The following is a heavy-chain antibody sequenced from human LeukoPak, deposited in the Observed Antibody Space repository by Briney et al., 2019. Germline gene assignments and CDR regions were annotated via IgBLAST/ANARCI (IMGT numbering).Heavy chain of an antibody. CDR3: AKDKGWCSGGSCYSGAFDI. CDR2: ISYDGSNK. D-gene: IGHD2-15*01. J-gene: IGHJ3*02. Sequence: GGSLRLSCAASGFTFSSYGMHWVRQAPGKGLEWVAVISYDGSNKYYADSVKGRFTISRDNPKNTLYLQMNSLRAEDTAVYYCAKDKGWCSGGSCYSGAFDIWGQGTMVTVSS. CDR1: GFTFSSYG. V-gene: IGHV3-30*18.